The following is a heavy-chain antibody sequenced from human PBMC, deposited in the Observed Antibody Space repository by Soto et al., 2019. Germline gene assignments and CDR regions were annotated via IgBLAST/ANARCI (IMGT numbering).Heavy chain of an antibody. V-gene: IGHV3-66*01. Sequence: ETLSLTCAVSGGSISSGGYSWSWVRQAPGKGLEWVSVIYSGGSTYYADSVKGRFTISRDNSENTLYLQMNSLRAEDTAVYYCARTCSGGTCFFDYWGQGTLVTVSS. J-gene: IGHJ4*02. CDR2: IYSGGST. D-gene: IGHD2-15*01. CDR3: ARTCSGGTCFFDY. CDR1: GGSISSGGYS.